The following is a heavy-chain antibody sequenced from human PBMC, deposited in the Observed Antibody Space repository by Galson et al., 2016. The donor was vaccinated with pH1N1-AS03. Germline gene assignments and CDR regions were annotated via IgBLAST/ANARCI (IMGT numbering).Heavy chain of an antibody. D-gene: IGHD4-17*01. CDR2: TYLRSTWYH. Sequence: CAISGDSVSSDSAAWNWVRQSPSRGLEWQGRTYLRSTWYHDYAESMKSRIIINADTSKNQFSLRLNSVTPEDTAVYYCVRDIYGDPLGEWGQGTLVTVSS. V-gene: IGHV6-1*01. CDR3: VRDIYGDPLGE. CDR1: GDSVSSDSAA. J-gene: IGHJ4*02.